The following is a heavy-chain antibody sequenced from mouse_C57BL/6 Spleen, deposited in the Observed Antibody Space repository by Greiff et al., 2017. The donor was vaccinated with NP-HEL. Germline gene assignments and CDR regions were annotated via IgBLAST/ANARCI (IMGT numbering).Heavy chain of an antibody. CDR1: GFTFTDYY. D-gene: IGHD1-1*01. CDR3: ARSLLLRWYFDV. V-gene: IGHV7-3*01. CDR2: IRNKANGYTT. Sequence: EVKLQESGGGLVQPGGSLSLSCAASGFTFTDYYMSWVRQPPGKALEWLGFIRNKANGYTTEYSASVKGRFTISRDNSQSILYLQMNALRAEDSATYYCARSLLLRWYFDVWGTGTTVTVSS. J-gene: IGHJ1*03.